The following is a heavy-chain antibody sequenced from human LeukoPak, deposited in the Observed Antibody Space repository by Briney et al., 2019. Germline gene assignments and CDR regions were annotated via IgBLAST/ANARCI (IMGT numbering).Heavy chain of an antibody. CDR2: INDNGAGT. D-gene: IGHD4/OR15-4a*01. V-gene: IGHV3-23*01. CDR1: GFTFSSYA. CDR3: TRDSANYHFAY. Sequence: GGSLRLSCAASGFTFSSYAMSWVRQAPGKGLKWVSTINDNGAGTYYADSVKGRFTISRDNSKNIVFLQMNDLRTEDTAFYYCTRDSANYHFAYWGQGALVTVSS. J-gene: IGHJ4*02.